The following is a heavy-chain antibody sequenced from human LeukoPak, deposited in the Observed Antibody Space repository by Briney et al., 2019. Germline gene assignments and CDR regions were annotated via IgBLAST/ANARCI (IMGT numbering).Heavy chain of an antibody. CDR2: IYHSGST. V-gene: IGHV4-38-2*02. CDR1: GYSISSGYY. D-gene: IGHD3-22*01. CDR3: ARWSYYYDSSGYPN. Sequence: SETLSLTCTVSGYSISSGYYWGWIRQPPVKGLEWIGSIYHSGSTYYNPSLKSRVTISVDTSKNQFSLKLSSVTAADTAVYYCARWSYYYDSSGYPNWGQGTLVTVSS. J-gene: IGHJ4*02.